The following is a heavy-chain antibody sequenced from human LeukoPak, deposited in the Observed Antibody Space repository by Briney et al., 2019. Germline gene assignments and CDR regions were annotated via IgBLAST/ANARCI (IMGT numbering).Heavy chain of an antibody. D-gene: IGHD4-17*01. CDR3: ARGDYGDYVDWFDP. CDR1: GGTFSSYA. J-gene: IGHJ5*02. Sequence: SVKVSCKASGGTFSSYAISWVRQAPGQGLEWMGRIIPILGIANYAQKFQGRVTITADKSTSTAHMELSSLRSEDTAVYYCARGDYGDYVDWFDPWGQGTLVTVSS. CDR2: IIPILGIA. V-gene: IGHV1-69*04.